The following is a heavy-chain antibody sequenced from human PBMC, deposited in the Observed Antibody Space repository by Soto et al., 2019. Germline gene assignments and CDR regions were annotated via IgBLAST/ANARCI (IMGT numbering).Heavy chain of an antibody. CDR1: GGTFSTYA. Sequence: QVQLVQSGAEVKKPESSVKVSCKAPGGTFSTYAISWVRQAPGQGLEWMGGIIPMFGTANYAQRFQDRFTITADESTTAVYMEMSSLRSEGTAVYFCASGIQLWLRRINNGDSGWGQGTLVTVSS. V-gene: IGHV1-69*12. J-gene: IGHJ4*02. D-gene: IGHD5-18*01. CDR3: ASGIQLWLRRINNGDSG. CDR2: IIPMFGTA.